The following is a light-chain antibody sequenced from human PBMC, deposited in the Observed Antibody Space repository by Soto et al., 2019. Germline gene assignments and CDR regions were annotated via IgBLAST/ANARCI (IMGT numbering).Light chain of an antibody. Sequence: DIQLTQSPSFLSASVGDRVTITCRASQGISSYLAWYQQKPGKAPKLLIYAASTLQSGVPSRFSGSGSGTEFTLTISSLQPDDFETYYCQQYDSFSVTCGQGTKVDI. V-gene: IGKV1-9*01. J-gene: IGKJ1*01. CDR1: QGISSY. CDR2: AAS. CDR3: QQYDSFSVT.